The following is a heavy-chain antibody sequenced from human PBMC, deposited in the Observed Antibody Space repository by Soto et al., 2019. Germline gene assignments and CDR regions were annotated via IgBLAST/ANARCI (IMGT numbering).Heavy chain of an antibody. Sequence: PGGSLRLSCAVSGFTVSSKYMSWVRQAPGKGLEWVSLINRGGSISYADSVKGRFTISRDNSKNTLYLQMNSLRAEDTAVYYCAKGAVFTVTMYFFQHWGQGTLVTVSS. J-gene: IGHJ1*01. D-gene: IGHD4-17*01. CDR2: INRGGSI. CDR1: GFTVSSKY. V-gene: IGHV3-66*01. CDR3: AKGAVFTVTMYFFQH.